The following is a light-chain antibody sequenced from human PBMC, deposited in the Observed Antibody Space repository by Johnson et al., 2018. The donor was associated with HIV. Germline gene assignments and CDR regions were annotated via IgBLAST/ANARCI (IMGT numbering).Light chain of an antibody. Sequence: QSVLTQPPSVSAAPGQKVTISCSGSRSNIGSNFVSWYHQLPGTAPKLLIYENNQRPSGIPDRFSGSKSGTSATLGITGLQTGDEADYYCGTWDSSLGAGGVFGTGTKVTVL. V-gene: IGLV1-51*02. CDR1: RSNIGSNF. CDR3: GTWDSSLGAGGV. J-gene: IGLJ1*01. CDR2: ENN.